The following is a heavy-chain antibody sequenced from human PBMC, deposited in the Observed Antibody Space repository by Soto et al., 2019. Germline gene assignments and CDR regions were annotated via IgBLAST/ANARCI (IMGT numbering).Heavy chain of an antibody. CDR3: ARGDYGDLTRFDY. D-gene: IGHD4-17*01. V-gene: IGHV3-21*01. CDR2: ISSSSSYI. CDR1: GFTFSSYS. J-gene: IGHJ4*02. Sequence: GGSLRLSCAASGFTFSSYSMNWVRQAPGKGLEWVSSISSSSSYIYYADSVKGRFTISRDNAKNSLYLQMNSLRAEDTAVYYCARGDYGDLTRFDYWGQGTLVTVSS.